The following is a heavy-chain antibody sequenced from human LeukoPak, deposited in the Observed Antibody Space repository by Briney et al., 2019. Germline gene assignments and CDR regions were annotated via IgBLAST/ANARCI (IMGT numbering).Heavy chain of an antibody. CDR2: IYSGGST. Sequence: GGSLRLSCAASGFTVSSKYMSRVRQAPGKGLEWVSVIYSGGSTYYADSVKGRFTISRDNSKNTLYLQMNSLRAEDTAVYYCASCPEHYGVFRRNYFDYWGQGTLVTVSS. CDR1: GFTVSSKY. V-gene: IGHV3-66*01. CDR3: ASCPEHYGVFRRNYFDY. D-gene: IGHD4-17*01. J-gene: IGHJ4*02.